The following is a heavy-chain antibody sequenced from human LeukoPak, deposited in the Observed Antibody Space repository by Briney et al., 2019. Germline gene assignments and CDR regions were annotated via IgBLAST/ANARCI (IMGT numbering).Heavy chain of an antibody. J-gene: IGHJ1*01. CDR2: TYYRSKWYK. CDR1: GDSVSTASNA. Sequence: PSQTLSLTCAISGDSVSTASNAWYWIRQSPSRGLEWLGRTYYRSKWYKYYAVSVKGRITINPDTSKNQFSLQLNSVTPEDTAVYYCARGPSYFQHWGQGTLVTVSS. V-gene: IGHV6-1*01. CDR3: ARGPSYFQH.